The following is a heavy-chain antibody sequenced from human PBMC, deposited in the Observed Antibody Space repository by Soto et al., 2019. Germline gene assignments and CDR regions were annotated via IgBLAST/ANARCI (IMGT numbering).Heavy chain of an antibody. J-gene: IGHJ3*02. CDR2: ISGGGDGK. V-gene: IGHV3-23*01. CDR1: GFTFSSYA. CDR3: AKERKGHGWIDAFDI. D-gene: IGHD6-19*01. Sequence: GGSLRLSCAASGFTFSSYAMRWVRQAPGKGLEWVSDISGGGDGKYYADSVKGRFTISRDNSKNTLYLQMNSLRAEDTAVYYCAKERKGHGWIDAFDIWGQGTMVTVSS.